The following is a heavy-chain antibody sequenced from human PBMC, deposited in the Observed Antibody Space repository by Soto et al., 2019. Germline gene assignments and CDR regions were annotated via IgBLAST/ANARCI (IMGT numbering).Heavy chain of an antibody. Sequence: PVGSLRLSCAASGFTFEAYSLHWVRQLPGKGLEWVAGISGDSGSSGYADSVRGRFTVSRDNAKNSLFLQMSSLSPEDTALYYCTKRRSARPGFDAFDLWGQGTMVTGSS. V-gene: IGHV3-9*01. CDR3: TKRRSARPGFDAFDL. J-gene: IGHJ3*01. CDR1: GFTFEAYS. CDR2: ISGDSGSS. D-gene: IGHD1-1*01.